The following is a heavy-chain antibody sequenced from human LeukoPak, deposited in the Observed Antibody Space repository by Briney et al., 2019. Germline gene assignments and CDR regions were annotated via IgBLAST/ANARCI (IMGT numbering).Heavy chain of an antibody. CDR2: ISSSSSYI. V-gene: IGHV3-21*01. J-gene: IGHJ4*02. D-gene: IGHD6-13*01. Sequence: GGSLRLSCAASGFTFSSYSMNWVRQAPGKGLEWVSSISSSSSYIYYADSVKGRFTISRDNAKNSLYLQMNSLRAEDTAVYYCARGLAAAGMETAYWGQGTLVSVSS. CDR3: ARGLAAAGMETAY. CDR1: GFTFSSYS.